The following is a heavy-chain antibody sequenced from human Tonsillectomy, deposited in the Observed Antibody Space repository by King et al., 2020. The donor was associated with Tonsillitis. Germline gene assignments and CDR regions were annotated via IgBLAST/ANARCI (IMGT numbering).Heavy chain of an antibody. CDR3: ARDVAAAGFLWD. V-gene: IGHV3-53*01. J-gene: IGHJ4*02. CDR1: GFIVSSNY. Sequence: VQLVESGGGLIQPGGSLRLSCAASGFIVSSNYMSWVRQAPGKGLEWVSVIYSGGSTYYADSVKGRFTNSSDNSKNTLYLQMNSLRAEETAVYYCARDVAAAGFLWDWGQGTLVTVSS. D-gene: IGHD6-13*01. CDR2: IYSGGST.